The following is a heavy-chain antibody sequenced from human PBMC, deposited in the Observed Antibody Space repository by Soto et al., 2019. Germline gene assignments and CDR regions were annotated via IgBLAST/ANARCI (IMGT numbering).Heavy chain of an antibody. D-gene: IGHD2-21*02. CDR1: GYTFTSYG. CDR2: ISAYKGNT. CDR3: ARDHLGVTSLDY. V-gene: IGHV1-18*01. J-gene: IGHJ4*02. Sequence: ASVKVSCKASGYTFTSYGISWVRQAPGQGLEWMGWISAYKGNTNYAQKLQGRDTMTTDTSTSTAYMELRSLRSDDTAVYYGARDHLGVTSLDYWGQGTLVTVSS.